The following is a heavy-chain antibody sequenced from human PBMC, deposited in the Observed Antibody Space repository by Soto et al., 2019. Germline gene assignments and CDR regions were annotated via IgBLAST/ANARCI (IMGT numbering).Heavy chain of an antibody. Sequence: QVQLVQSGAEVRKPGSSVKVSCKASGPFFGSSAITWVRHAPGPGLEWLGGIIPASQSPHYAQRFQDRLTSTPAEPTSTGNRELSSLLSEDTAVYLGARVWNAYRKSDYFDHGGQGTQVSVSS. CDR2: IIPASQSP. CDR3: ARVWNAYRKSDYFDH. CDR1: GPFFGSSA. V-gene: IGHV1-69*01. D-gene: IGHD1-1*01. J-gene: IGHJ4*02.